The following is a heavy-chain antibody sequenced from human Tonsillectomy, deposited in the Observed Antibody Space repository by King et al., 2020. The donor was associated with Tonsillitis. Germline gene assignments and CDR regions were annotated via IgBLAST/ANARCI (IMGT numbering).Heavy chain of an antibody. D-gene: IGHD3-9*01. Sequence: ITLKESGPTLVKPTQTLTLTCTFSGFSLSTSGVGVGWIRQPPGKALEWLALIYWNDDKLYRLSLKRRLTITKDTSKNQVVLTITNMDPVDTATYYCAHQGDILTGYDYWGQGTLVTVAS. CDR1: GFSLSTSGVG. J-gene: IGHJ4*02. V-gene: IGHV2-5*01. CDR3: AHQGDILTGYDY. CDR2: IYWNDDK.